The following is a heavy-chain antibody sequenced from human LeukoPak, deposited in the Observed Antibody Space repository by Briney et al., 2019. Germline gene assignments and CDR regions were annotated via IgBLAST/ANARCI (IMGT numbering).Heavy chain of an antibody. CDR1: GFIFSNYA. Sequence: GGSLRLSCGASGFIFSNYAMTWARVTPGKGLEWVSAISGRGGTTYYADSVKGRFTISRDSSTNTLYLQLSSLRAEDTAIYYCARGGSVFAYFFDYWGQGTLVTVSS. CDR3: ARGGSVFAYFFDY. CDR2: ISGRGGTT. J-gene: IGHJ4*02. V-gene: IGHV3-23*01. D-gene: IGHD3-10*01.